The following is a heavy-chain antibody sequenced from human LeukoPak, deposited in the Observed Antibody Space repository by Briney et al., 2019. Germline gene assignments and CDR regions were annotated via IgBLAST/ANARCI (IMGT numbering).Heavy chain of an antibody. CDR2: INPNGGGT. J-gene: IGHJ4*02. Sequence: ASVKVSCKASGYTFTGYYMHWVRQAPGQALEWMGWINPNGGGTNYAQKFHGRVTMTRDTSITTAYMELSRLRSDDTAVYYCARNDYATDYFDYWGQGTLVTVSS. CDR3: ARNDYATDYFDY. CDR1: GYTFTGYY. V-gene: IGHV1-2*02. D-gene: IGHD1-1*01.